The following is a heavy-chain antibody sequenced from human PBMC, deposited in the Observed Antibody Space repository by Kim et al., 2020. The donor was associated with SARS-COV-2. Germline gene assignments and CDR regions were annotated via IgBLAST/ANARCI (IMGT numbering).Heavy chain of an antibody. CDR2: GRT. J-gene: IGHJ4*02. Sequence: GRTNYTPSLKSRVTISVDTSKNQFSLKLSSVTAADTAVYYCAYSGSNWGYWGQGTLVTVSS. V-gene: IGHV4-34*01. D-gene: IGHD1-26*01. CDR3: AYSGSNWGY.